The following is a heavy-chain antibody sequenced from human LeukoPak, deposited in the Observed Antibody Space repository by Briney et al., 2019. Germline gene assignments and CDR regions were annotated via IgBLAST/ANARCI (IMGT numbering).Heavy chain of an antibody. CDR3: ARGRSGLDY. CDR1: GFTFSDFH. Sequence: GGSLRLSCAASGFTFSDFHVTWIRQAPGKGLEWVSYISVSGTTIYYADSVKGRFTISRDNAKDSLYLQMNSLRAEDTGVYYCARGRSGLDYWGQGTLVTVSS. D-gene: IGHD6-25*01. J-gene: IGHJ4*02. CDR2: ISVSGTTI. V-gene: IGHV3-11*04.